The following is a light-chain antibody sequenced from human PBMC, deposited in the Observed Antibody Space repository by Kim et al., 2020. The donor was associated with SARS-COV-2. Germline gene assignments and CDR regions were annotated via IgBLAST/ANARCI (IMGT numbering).Light chain of an antibody. J-gene: IGKJ4*01. Sequence: LSATVGDRVTLTCQTSQDSNKHLKWYQQKPGKAPKVLIYDAANLKTGVPSRFSGSGSGTDFTFTISSLQPEDIATYYCQQYQNKLTFGGGTKLEI. CDR3: QQYQNKLT. CDR1: QDSNKH. CDR2: DAA. V-gene: IGKV1-33*01.